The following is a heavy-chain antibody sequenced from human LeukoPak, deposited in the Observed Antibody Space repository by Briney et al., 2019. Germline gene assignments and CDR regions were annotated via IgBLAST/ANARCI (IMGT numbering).Heavy chain of an antibody. CDR3: ARHEGVPDWFDP. V-gene: IGHV1-69*04. J-gene: IGHJ5*02. CDR2: IIPILGIA. CDR1: GGTFRSYA. D-gene: IGHD1-1*01. Sequence: SVKVSCKASGGTFRSYAISWVRQAPGQGLEWMGRIIPILGIANYAQKFQGRVTITADKSTSTAYMELSSLRSEDTAVYYCARHEGVPDWFDPWGQGTLVTVSS.